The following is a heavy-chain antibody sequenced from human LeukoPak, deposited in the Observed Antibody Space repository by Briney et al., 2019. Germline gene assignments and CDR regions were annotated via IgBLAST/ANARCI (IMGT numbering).Heavy chain of an antibody. CDR2: INKDGSEK. D-gene: IGHD4-17*01. Sequence: PGGSLRLSCAASGFTFSSYWMTWVRQAPGKGLEWVANINKDGSEKYYVDSVKGRFTISRDNAKNSLYLQMNSLRGEDTAVYYCVRFPTGFDYWGRGILVTVSS. J-gene: IGHJ4*02. V-gene: IGHV3-7*05. CDR3: VRFPTGFDY. CDR1: GFTFSSYW.